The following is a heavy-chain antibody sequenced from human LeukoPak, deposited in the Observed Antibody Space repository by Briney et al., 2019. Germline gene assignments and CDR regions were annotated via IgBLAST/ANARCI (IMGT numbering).Heavy chain of an antibody. CDR3: ARDMMDVVVPAAIGS. Sequence: GGSPRLSCAASGFTFSSYAMHWVRQAPGKGLEWVAVISYDGSNKYYADSVKGRFTISRDNSKNTLYLQMNSLRAEDTAVYYCARDMMDVVVPAAIGSWGQGTLVTVSS. CDR2: ISYDGSNK. D-gene: IGHD2-2*01. V-gene: IGHV3-30-3*01. J-gene: IGHJ5*02. CDR1: GFTFSSYA.